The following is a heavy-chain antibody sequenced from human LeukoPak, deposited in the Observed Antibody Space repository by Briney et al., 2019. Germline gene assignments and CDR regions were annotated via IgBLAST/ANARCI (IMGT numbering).Heavy chain of an antibody. CDR1: GDSISSRSYY. D-gene: IGHD3-16*01. CDR3: ARGRTTFGFDY. Sequence: SETLSLTCTVSGDSISSRSYYWGWIRQPPGKGLEWIGSIYYSGSTYYNPSLKSRVTISVDTSKNQFSLKLSSVTTADTAVYYCARGRTTFGFDYWGQGTLVTVSS. CDR2: IYYSGST. J-gene: IGHJ4*02. V-gene: IGHV4-39*07.